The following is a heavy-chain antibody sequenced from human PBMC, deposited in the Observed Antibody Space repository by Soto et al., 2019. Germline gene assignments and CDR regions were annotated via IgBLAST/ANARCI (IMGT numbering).Heavy chain of an antibody. CDR3: ARDLRIAAANYYFDY. Sequence: SETLSLTCTVSGGSVGSGSYYWSWIRQPPGKGLEWIGYIYYSGSTNYNPSLKSRVTISVDTSKNQFSLKLSSVTAADTAVYYCARDLRIAAANYYFDYWGQGTLVTVSS. D-gene: IGHD6-13*01. CDR2: IYYSGST. J-gene: IGHJ4*02. V-gene: IGHV4-61*01. CDR1: GGSVGSGSYY.